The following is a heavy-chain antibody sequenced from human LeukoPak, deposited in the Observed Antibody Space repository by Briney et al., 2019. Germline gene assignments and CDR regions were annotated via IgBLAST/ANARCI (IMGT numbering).Heavy chain of an antibody. J-gene: IGHJ5*02. CDR2: SNHSGST. D-gene: IGHD2-2*01. V-gene: IGHV4-34*01. CDR1: GGSFSGYY. CDR3: ARGGYCSSISCYPRWFDP. Sequence: SETLSLTCAVYGGSFSGYYWSWIRQPPGKGLEWIGESNHSGSTNYNPSLKSRVTLSVDTSKNQFSLKLSSVTAADTAVYYCARGGYCSSISCYPRWFDPWGQGTLVTVSS.